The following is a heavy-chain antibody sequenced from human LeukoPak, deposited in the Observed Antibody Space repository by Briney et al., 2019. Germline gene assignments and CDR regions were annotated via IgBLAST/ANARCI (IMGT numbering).Heavy chain of an antibody. CDR3: ARESGYCSSTSCHGGAFDI. V-gene: IGHV4-39*07. J-gene: IGHJ3*02. D-gene: IGHD2-2*03. Sequence: SETLSLTCTVSGGSISSSSYYWGWIRQPPGKGLEWIGSIYYSGSTYYNPSLKSRVTISVDTSKNQFSLKLSSVTAADTAVYYCARESGYCSSTSCHGGAFDIWGQGTMVTVSS. CDR1: GGSISSSSYY. CDR2: IYYSGST.